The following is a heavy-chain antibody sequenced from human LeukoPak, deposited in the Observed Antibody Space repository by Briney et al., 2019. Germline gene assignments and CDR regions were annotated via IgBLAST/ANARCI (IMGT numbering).Heavy chain of an antibody. Sequence: SVKVSCKASGGTFSSYTISWVRQAPGQGLEWMGRIIPILGIANYAQKFQGRVTITADKSTSTAYMELSSLRSEDTAVYYCASNQDGDYGVFDYWGRGTLVTVSS. CDR1: GGTFSSYT. CDR2: IIPILGIA. V-gene: IGHV1-69*02. CDR3: ASNQDGDYGVFDY. J-gene: IGHJ4*02. D-gene: IGHD4-17*01.